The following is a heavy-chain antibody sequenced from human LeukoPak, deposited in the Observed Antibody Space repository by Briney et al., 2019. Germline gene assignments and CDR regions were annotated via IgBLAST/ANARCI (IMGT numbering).Heavy chain of an antibody. J-gene: IGHJ3*02. CDR1: GGTFSSYA. Sequence: SVKVSCKASGGTFSSYAISWVRQAPGQGLEWMGRIIPILGIANYAQKFQGRVTITADKSTSTAYMELSSLRFEDTAVYYCARDGAYCGGDCYSGGAFDIWGQGTMVTVSS. CDR3: ARDGAYCGGDCYSGGAFDI. V-gene: IGHV1-69*04. CDR2: IIPILGIA. D-gene: IGHD2-21*02.